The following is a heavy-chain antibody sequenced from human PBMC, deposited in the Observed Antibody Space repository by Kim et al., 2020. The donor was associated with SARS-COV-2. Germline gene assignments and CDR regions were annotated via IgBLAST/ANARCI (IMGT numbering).Heavy chain of an antibody. V-gene: IGHV5-51*01. D-gene: IGHD5-12*01. CDR1: GYSFTSYW. CDR3: ARWRGVDIVATISGMDV. J-gene: IGHJ6*02. CDR2: IYPGDSDT. Sequence: GESLKISCKGSGYSFTSYWIGWVRQMPGKGLEWMGIIYPGDSDTRYSPSFQGQVTISADKSISTAYLQWSSLKASDTAMYYCARWRGVDIVATISGMDVWGQGTTVTVSS.